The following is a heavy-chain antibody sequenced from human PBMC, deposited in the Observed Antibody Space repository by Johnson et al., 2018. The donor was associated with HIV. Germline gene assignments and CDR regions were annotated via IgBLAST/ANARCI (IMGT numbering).Heavy chain of an antibody. J-gene: IGHJ3*02. Sequence: VQLVESGGGLIQPGGSLRLSCAASGFTVSSNYMSWVRQAPGKGLEWVSVISYDGSYKYYADSVKGRFTISRDNSKNSRYLQMNSLRGEDTAVYYCASPIYSIFVYAFAICGQGTMVTVSS. CDR1: GFTVSSNY. D-gene: IGHD6-13*01. V-gene: IGHV3-53*01. CDR2: ISYDGSYK. CDR3: ASPIYSIFVYAFAI.